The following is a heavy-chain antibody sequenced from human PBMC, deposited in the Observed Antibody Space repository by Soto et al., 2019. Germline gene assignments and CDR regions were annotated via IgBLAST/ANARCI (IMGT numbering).Heavy chain of an antibody. J-gene: IGHJ4*02. CDR1: GGSISSGGYY. CDR2: IYYSGST. Sequence: SETLSLTCTVSGGSISSGGYYWSWIRQHPGKGLEWIGYIYYSGSTYYNPSLKSRVTISVDTSKNQFSLKLSSVTAADTAVYYCARVTIAARPGGLIWGQGTLVTVSS. CDR3: ARVTIAARPGGLI. V-gene: IGHV4-31*03. D-gene: IGHD6-6*01.